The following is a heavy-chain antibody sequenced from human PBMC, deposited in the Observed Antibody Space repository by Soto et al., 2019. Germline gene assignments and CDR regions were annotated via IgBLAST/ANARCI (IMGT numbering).Heavy chain of an antibody. V-gene: IGHV3-15*07. D-gene: IGHD3-10*01. J-gene: IGHJ6*02. CDR1: GFTFSNAW. CDR2: IKSKTDGGTT. Sequence: GGSLRLSCAASGFTFSNAWMNWVRQAPGKGLEWVGRIKSKTDGGTTGYAAPVKGRFTISKDDSKNTLYLQMNSLKTEDTAVYYCTTGTMVRGFSYYYYYYGMDVWGQGTTVTVSS. CDR3: TTGTMVRGFSYYYYYYGMDV.